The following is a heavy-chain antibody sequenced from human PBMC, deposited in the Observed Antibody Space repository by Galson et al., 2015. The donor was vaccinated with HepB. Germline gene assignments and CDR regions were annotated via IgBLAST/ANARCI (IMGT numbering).Heavy chain of an antibody. CDR1: GGSISSYY. V-gene: IGHV4-59*12. Sequence: QVQLQESGPGLVKPSETLSLTCTVSGGSISSYYWSWIRQPPGKGLEWIGYIYYSGSTNYNPSLKSRVTISVDTSKNQFSLKLSSVTAADTAVYYCARERGRDEQLADWYFDLWGRGTLVTVSS. J-gene: IGHJ2*01. CDR3: ARERGRDEQLADWYFDL. D-gene: IGHD6-6*01. CDR2: IYYSGST.